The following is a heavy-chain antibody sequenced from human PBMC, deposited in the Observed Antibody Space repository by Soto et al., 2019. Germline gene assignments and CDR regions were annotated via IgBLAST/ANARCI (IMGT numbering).Heavy chain of an antibody. V-gene: IGHV3-30*18. J-gene: IGHJ6*02. CDR1: GFTFSDYG. D-gene: IGHD6-19*01. CDR2: VSYDGTRT. Sequence: GGSLRLSCAASGFTFSDYGMHWVRQAPGKGLEWVAVVSYDGTRTYYADSVKGRFTISRDNFKNTLYLQMNSLRAEDTAVYYCAKVPFTSSWCQQPMDVWGQGTTVTVSS. CDR3: AKVPFTSSWCQQPMDV.